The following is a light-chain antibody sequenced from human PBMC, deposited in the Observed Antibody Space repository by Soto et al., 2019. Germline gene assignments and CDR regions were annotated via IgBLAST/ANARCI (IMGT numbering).Light chain of an antibody. CDR3: KQGNSFPST. Sequence: DPHIKQSPSSVSASGGDRVTITCRSSQGVSNWLAWYQQKPGKAPKLLIYAASTLRSGVPSRFRGSGSGTDFTFTISSLQPEDFAHYYCKQGNSFPSTFGQGSKVDIK. CDR2: AAS. V-gene: IGKV1-12*02. CDR1: QGVSNW. J-gene: IGKJ2*01.